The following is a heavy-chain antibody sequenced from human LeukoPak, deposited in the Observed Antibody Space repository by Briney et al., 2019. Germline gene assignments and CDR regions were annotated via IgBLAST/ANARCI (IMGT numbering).Heavy chain of an antibody. J-gene: IGHJ4*02. CDR1: GFTFSSYS. Sequence: KPEGSLRLSCAASGFTFSSYSMNWVRQAPGKGLEWVSSISSSSSYIYYADSVKGRFTISRDNAKNSLYLQMNSLRAEDTAVYYCARVAGVGAKDYWGQGTLVTVSS. CDR2: ISSSSSYI. D-gene: IGHD1-26*01. CDR3: ARVAGVGAKDY. V-gene: IGHV3-21*01.